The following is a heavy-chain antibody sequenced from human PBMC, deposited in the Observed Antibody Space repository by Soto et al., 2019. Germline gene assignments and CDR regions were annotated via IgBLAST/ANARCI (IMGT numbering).Heavy chain of an antibody. CDR2: ISSSSSYI. J-gene: IGHJ5*02. CDR1: GFTFSSYS. Sequence: GGSLRLSCAASGFTFSSYSMNWFRQAPGKGLEWVSSISSSSSYIYYADSVKGRFTISRDNAKNSLYLQMDSLRAEDTAVYYCARVKSIGRIAIFGVITAWGQGTLVTVSS. CDR3: ARVKSIGRIAIFGVITA. D-gene: IGHD3-3*01. V-gene: IGHV3-21*01.